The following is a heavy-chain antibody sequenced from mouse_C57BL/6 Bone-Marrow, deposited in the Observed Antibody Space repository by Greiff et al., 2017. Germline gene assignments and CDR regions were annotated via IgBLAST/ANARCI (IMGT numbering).Heavy chain of an antibody. V-gene: IGHV2-5*01. CDR1: GFSLTSYG. J-gene: IGHJ4*01. Sequence: VKLVESGPGLVQPSQSLSITCTVSGFSLTSYGVHWVRQSPGKGLEWLGVIWRGGSTDYNAAFMSSMSITKDNSKSRVFFKMNSLQADDTAIDYCAKKDEDYEGAIDYWGQGTSVTVSS. CDR2: IWRGGST. D-gene: IGHD1-1*01. CDR3: AKKDEDYEGAIDY.